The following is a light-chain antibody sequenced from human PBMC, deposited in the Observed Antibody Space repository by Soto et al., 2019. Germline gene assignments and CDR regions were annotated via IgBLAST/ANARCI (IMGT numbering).Light chain of an antibody. J-gene: IGKJ1*01. CDR2: KAS. Sequence: QSTQVPSTLTASLAGRHKKTSRASQSISSWLAWYQQKPGKAPKLLIYKASSLESGVPSRFSGSGSGTEFTLTISSLQPDDFATYYCQQYNSYWTFGQGTKVEI. CDR1: QSISSW. V-gene: IGKV1-5*03. CDR3: QQYNSYWT.